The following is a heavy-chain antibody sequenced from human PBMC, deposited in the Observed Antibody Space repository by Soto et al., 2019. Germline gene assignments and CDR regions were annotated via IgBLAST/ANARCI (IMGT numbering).Heavy chain of an antibody. CDR1: GDSMSKYY. CDR3: ARTVGAAYYFDF. Sequence: QVQLQESGPGLVKPSETLSLTCNVSGDSMSKYYWSWVRQPAGKGLEWIGRIWTSGSTNYNPSLKSRGTMSIDTSNKHFSLDLKSVPAADTAVYYCARTVGAAYYFDFWGQGVLVTVSS. J-gene: IGHJ4*02. CDR2: IWTSGST. V-gene: IGHV4-4*07. D-gene: IGHD3-16*01.